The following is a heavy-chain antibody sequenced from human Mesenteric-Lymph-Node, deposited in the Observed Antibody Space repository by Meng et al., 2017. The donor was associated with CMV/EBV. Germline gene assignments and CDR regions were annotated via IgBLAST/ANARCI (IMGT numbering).Heavy chain of an antibody. J-gene: IGHJ6*02. CDR2: IYYSGST. V-gene: IGHV4-30-4*08. Sequence: SETLSLTCTVSGGSISSGDYYWSWIRQPPGKGLEWIGYIYYSGSTYYNPSLKSRVTISVDTSKNKFSLKLSSVTAADTAVYYCARAIYDFWSGYYYYYYYYGMDVWGQGTTVTVSS. CDR1: GGSISSGDYY. D-gene: IGHD3-3*01. CDR3: ARAIYDFWSGYYYYYYYYGMDV.